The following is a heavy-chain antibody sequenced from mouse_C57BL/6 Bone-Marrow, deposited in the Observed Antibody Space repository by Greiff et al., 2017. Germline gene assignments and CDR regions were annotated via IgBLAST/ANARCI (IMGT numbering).Heavy chain of an antibody. D-gene: IGHD1-1*01. V-gene: IGHV10-1*01. Sequence: EVQRVESGGGLVQPKGSLKLSCAASGFSFNTYAMNWVRQAPGKGLEWVARIRSKSNNYATYYADSVKDRFTISRDDSESMLYLQMNNLKTEDTAMYYCVRLYYYGRSYDAMCYWGQGASVTVSS. CDR3: VRLYYYGRSYDAMCY. CDR2: IRSKSNNYAT. CDR1: GFSFNTYA. J-gene: IGHJ4*01.